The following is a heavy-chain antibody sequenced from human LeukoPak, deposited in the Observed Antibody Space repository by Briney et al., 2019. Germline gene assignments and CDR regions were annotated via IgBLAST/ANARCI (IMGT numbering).Heavy chain of an antibody. J-gene: IGHJ3*02. CDR3: AKDTGGSAAAGRSAFDI. D-gene: IGHD6-13*01. CDR2: ISWNSGSI. V-gene: IGHV3-9*03. CDR1: GFTFDDYA. Sequence: GGSLRLSCAASGFTFDDYAMHWVRQAPGKGLEWVSGISWNSGSIGYADSVKGRFTISRDNAKNSLYLQMNSLRAEDMALYYCAKDTGGSAAAGRSAFDIWGQGTMVTVSS.